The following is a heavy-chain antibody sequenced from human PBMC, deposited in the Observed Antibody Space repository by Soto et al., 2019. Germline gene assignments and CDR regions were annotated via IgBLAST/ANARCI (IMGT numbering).Heavy chain of an antibody. V-gene: IGHV1-69*01. Sequence: QAQLEQSGGEVKKPGSSVKVSCTASRVAFSKFIVTWVRQAPGVGLEWVGGIIPVFGTANYAQKVKGRVTITADESTGTSYMEVNNLISEDTAVYYCAKVRYSSPMGYYYGMDVWGQGTTVTVSS. D-gene: IGHD2-2*01. J-gene: IGHJ6*02. CDR2: IIPVFGTA. CDR3: AKVRYSSPMGYYYGMDV. CDR1: RVAFSKFI.